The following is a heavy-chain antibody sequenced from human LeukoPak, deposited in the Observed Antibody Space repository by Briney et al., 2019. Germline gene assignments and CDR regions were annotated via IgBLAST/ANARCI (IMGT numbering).Heavy chain of an antibody. CDR1: GFTFSSYA. CDR2: ISGSGGST. Sequence: GGPLKLSWAASGFTFSSYAMSWVRKAPGKGLEWFSAISGSGGSTYYADSVKVRFTISRDNSKNTLYPQMYSLRAEDTAVYYCAKDSPRGYSYGLNWGQGTLVTVSS. CDR3: AKDSPRGYSYGLN. J-gene: IGHJ4*02. V-gene: IGHV3-23*01. D-gene: IGHD5-18*01.